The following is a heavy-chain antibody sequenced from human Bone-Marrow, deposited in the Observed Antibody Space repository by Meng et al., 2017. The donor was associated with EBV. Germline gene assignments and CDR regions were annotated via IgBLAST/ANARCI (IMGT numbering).Heavy chain of an antibody. CDR3: ATYEMGGAGKGY. CDR2: IDYSGST. D-gene: IGHD6-19*01. CDR1: GGSISSGGYH. J-gene: IGHJ4*02. Sequence: QVQLQEPGPGLVKPYPTLSLTCAVSGGSISSGGYHWSWIRQPPGKGLEWIGYIDYSGSTYHNPSLKSRVTTSVDASNNQFSLKLSSVTAADTAVYYCATYEMGGAGKGYWGQGTLVTVSS. V-gene: IGHV4-30-4*01.